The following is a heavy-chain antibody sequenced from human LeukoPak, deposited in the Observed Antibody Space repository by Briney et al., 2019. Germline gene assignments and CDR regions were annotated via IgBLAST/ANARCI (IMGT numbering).Heavy chain of an antibody. J-gene: IGHJ6*03. V-gene: IGHV3-21*01. Sequence: PGGSLRLSCAASGFTFSSYSMNWVRQAPGKGLEWVSSISSSSSYIYYADSVKGRFTISRDNAKNSLYLQMNSLRAEDTAVYYCARPRRSSGTYYMDVWGKGTTVTVSS. CDR3: ARPRRSSGTYYMDV. D-gene: IGHD6-19*01. CDR2: ISSSSSYI. CDR1: GFTFSSYS.